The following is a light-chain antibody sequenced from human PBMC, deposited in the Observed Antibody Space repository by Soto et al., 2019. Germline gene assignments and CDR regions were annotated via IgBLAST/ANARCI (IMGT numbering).Light chain of an antibody. Sequence: DIQMIQSPSSVSASVGDRVTITCRASQSILKYLNWYQQKPGKAPNLLISAASNLQSGVPSRFSGSGSGTDFTLTISSLQPEDFATYYCQHSYTTPPWTFGQGTKVEIK. CDR3: QHSYTTPPWT. J-gene: IGKJ1*01. V-gene: IGKV1-39*01. CDR2: AAS. CDR1: QSILKY.